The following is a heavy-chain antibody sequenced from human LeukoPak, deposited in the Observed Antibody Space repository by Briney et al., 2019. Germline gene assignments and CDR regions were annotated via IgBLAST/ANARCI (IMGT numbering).Heavy chain of an antibody. J-gene: IGHJ4*02. CDR2: ISSSSSTI. Sequence: GGSLRLSCAASGFTFRSYAMSWVRQAPGKGLEWVSYISSSSSTIYYADSVKGRFTISRDNAKNSLYLQMNSLRAEDTAVYYCARASSYYYDSSGYYGYWGQGTLVTVSS. V-gene: IGHV3-48*01. CDR3: ARASSYYYDSSGYYGY. CDR1: GFTFRSYA. D-gene: IGHD3-22*01.